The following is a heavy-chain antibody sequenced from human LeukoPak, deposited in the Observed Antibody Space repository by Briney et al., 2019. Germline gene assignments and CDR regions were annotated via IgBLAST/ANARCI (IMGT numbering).Heavy chain of an antibody. D-gene: IGHD3-22*01. J-gene: IGHJ3*02. CDR1: GGSISSGGYY. CDR3: ARKLYYYDSSGYRGVDAFDI. CDR2: IYYSGST. V-gene: IGHV4-31*03. Sequence: SQTLPLTCTVSGGSISSGGYYWSWIRQHPGKGLEWIGYIYYSGSTYYNPSLKSRVTISVDRSKNQFSLKLSSVTAADTAVYYCARKLYYYDSSGYRGVDAFDIWSQGTMVTVSS.